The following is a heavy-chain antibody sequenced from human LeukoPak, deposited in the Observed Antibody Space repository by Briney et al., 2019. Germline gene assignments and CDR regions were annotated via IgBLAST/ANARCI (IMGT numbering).Heavy chain of an antibody. V-gene: IGHV5-51*01. CDR3: ARLGTYWSNYYFEY. Sequence: GESLKISCQGSVYSFTTYYSGWVRQMPGKLLECIGIIYPADSDTRYSPSFQGQVTISADQSITTAYLQWSSLKASATAMYYCARLGTYWSNYYFEYWGQGTLVTVSS. CDR1: VYSFTTYY. D-gene: IGHD3-10*01. J-gene: IGHJ4*02. CDR2: IYPADSDT.